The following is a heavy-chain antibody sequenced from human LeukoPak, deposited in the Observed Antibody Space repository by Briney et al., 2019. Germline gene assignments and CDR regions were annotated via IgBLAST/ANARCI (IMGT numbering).Heavy chain of an antibody. D-gene: IGHD3-10*01. CDR2: ISYSGMNT. V-gene: IGHV3-23*01. CDR1: GFPFSHFE. J-gene: IGHJ5*02. Sequence: GGSLRLSSAASGFPFSHFEMGWVRQAPGKGLEWVSSISYSGMNTYYADSVKGRFTISRDNSKNTLYLQMNSLRVEDTAVYNCAKVIRGSRSYGLVDPWGQGTLVTVSS. CDR3: AKVIRGSRSYGLVDP.